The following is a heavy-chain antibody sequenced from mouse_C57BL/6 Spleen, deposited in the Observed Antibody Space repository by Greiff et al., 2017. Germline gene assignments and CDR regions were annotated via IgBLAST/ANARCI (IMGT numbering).Heavy chain of an antibody. CDR3: ASGRYDYLFDY. CDR2: ISYDGSN. D-gene: IGHD2-4*01. V-gene: IGHV3-6*01. J-gene: IGHJ2*01. CDR1: GYSITSGYY. Sequence: EVQLQESGPGLVKPSQSLSLTCSVTGYSITSGYYWNWIRQFPGNKLEWMGYISYDGSNNYNPSLKNRISITRDTSKNQFFLKLNSVTTEDTATYYCASGRYDYLFDYWGQGTTLTVSS.